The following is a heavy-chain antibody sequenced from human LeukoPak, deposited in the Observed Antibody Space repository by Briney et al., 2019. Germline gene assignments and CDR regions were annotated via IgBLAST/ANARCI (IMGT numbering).Heavy chain of an antibody. CDR2: ISSSSNTI. D-gene: IGHD3-22*01. J-gene: IGHJ4*02. V-gene: IGHV3-48*01. CDR3: ASYRDDTAY. Sequence: GGSLRLSCAASGVTSTTYDSTWARQAPGKGLEWVSYISSSSNTIYYTDSVKGRFTISRDNAKNSLYLQISSLRAEDTAIYYSASYRDDTAYWGQGTLVTVSS. CDR1: GVTSTTYD.